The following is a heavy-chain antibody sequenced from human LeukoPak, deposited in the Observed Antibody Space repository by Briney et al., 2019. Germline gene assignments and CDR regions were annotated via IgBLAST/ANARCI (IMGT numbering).Heavy chain of an antibody. CDR3: AREITIFGVVRN. D-gene: IGHD3-3*01. CDR2: MNPNSGNT. Sequence: GASVKVSCKASGYTFTSYDINWVRQATGQGLEWMGWMNPNSGNTGYAQKFQGRVAMTRNTSISTAYMELSSLRSEDTAVYYCAREITIFGVVRNWGQGTLVTVSS. J-gene: IGHJ4*02. V-gene: IGHV1-8*01. CDR1: GYTFTSYD.